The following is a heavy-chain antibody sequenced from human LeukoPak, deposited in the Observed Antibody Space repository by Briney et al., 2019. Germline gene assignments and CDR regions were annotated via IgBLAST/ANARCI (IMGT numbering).Heavy chain of an antibody. J-gene: IGHJ5*02. CDR1: GYTFTSYY. CDR2: INPSGGNT. CDR3: ARGGLDNYYDSSGYILYNWFDP. V-gene: IGHV1-46*01. Sequence: ASVKVSCKASGYTFTSYYMHWVRQAPGQGLEWMGIINPSGGNTSYAQKFQGRVTMTRDTSTSTVYMELSSLRSEDTAVYYCARGGLDNYYDSSGYILYNWFDPWGQGTLVTVSS. D-gene: IGHD3-22*01.